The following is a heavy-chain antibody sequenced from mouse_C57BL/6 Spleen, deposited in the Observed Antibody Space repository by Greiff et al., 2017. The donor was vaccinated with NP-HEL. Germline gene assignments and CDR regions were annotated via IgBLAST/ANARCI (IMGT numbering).Heavy chain of an antibody. CDR3: ARFGGSRRVYAMDY. Sequence: EVQLQQSGPELVKPGASVKISCKASGYTFNDYYMNWVKQSHGKSLEWIGDINPNNGGTSYNQKFKGKATLTVDKSSSTAYMELRSLTSEDSAVYYCARFGGSRRVYAMDYWGQGTSVTVSS. J-gene: IGHJ4*01. CDR1: GYTFNDYY. V-gene: IGHV1-26*01. CDR2: INPNNGGT. D-gene: IGHD1-1*01.